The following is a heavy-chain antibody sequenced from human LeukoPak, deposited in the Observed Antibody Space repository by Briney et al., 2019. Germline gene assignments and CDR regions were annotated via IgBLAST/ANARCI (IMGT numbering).Heavy chain of an antibody. J-gene: IGHJ4*02. V-gene: IGHV3-21*01. D-gene: IGHD6-13*01. Sequence: GGSLRLSCAASGFTFSNYHINWVRQAPGKGLEWVSSISSRGSYIYYADSVKGRFAISADNAMNSLYLQMNSLRAEDTAVYYCARGYSSSWYDLYYFDYWGQGTLVTVSS. CDR3: ARGYSSSWYDLYYFDY. CDR2: ISSRGSYI. CDR1: GFTFSNYH.